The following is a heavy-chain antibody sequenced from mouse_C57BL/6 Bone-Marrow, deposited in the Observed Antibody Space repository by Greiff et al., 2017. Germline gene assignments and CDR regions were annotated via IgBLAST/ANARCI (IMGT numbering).Heavy chain of an antibody. Sequence: QVQLQQSGPGLVQPSQSLSITCTASGFSLTSYGVHWVRQSPGKGLEWMGVIWPGGSTAYNAAFISSLSISQDNSKSQVFLQMNSLQADDTAVYYCARGAYGMFAYWGQGTLVTVSA. V-gene: IGHV2-2*01. CDR1: GFSLTSYG. CDR3: ARGAYGMFAY. D-gene: IGHD2-10*02. J-gene: IGHJ3*01. CDR2: IWPGGST.